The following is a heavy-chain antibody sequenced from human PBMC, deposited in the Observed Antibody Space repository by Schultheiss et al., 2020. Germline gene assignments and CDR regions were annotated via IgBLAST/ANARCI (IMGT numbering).Heavy chain of an antibody. V-gene: IGHV3-23*01. Sequence: GGSLRLSCAASGFTFRNYAMTWVRQAPGKGLEWVSAISGSGGSTYYADSVKGRFTISRDNSKNSLYLQMNSLRAEDTAVYYCAREPGYSSGWYVDYWGQGTLVTGSA. CDR3: AREPGYSSGWYVDY. CDR2: ISGSGGST. J-gene: IGHJ4*02. CDR1: GFTFRNYA. D-gene: IGHD6-19*01.